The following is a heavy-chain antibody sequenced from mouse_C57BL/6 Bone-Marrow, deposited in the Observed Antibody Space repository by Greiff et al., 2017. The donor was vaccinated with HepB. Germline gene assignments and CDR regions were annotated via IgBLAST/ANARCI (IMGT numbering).Heavy chain of an antibody. CDR3: ADGSSYGYYFDY. V-gene: IGHV1-81*01. CDR2: IYPRSGNT. D-gene: IGHD1-1*01. J-gene: IGHJ2*01. CDR1: GYTFTSYG. Sequence: VKLMESGAELARPGASVKLSCKASGYTFTSYGISWVKQRTGQGLEWIGEIYPRSGNTYYNEKFKGKATLTADKSSSTAYMELRSLTSEDSAVYFCADGSSYGYYFDYWGQGTTLTVSS.